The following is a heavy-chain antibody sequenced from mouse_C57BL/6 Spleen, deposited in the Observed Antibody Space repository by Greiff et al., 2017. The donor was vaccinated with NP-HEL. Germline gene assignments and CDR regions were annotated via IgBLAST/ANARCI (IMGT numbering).Heavy chain of an antibody. D-gene: IGHD2-14*01. V-gene: IGHV1-81*01. CDR3: SRAYYRDYAMDY. J-gene: IGHJ4*01. CDR1: GYTFTSYG. Sequence: QVHVKQSGAELARPGASVKLSCKASGYTFTSYGISWVKQRTGQGLEWIGEIYPRSGNTNYNEKFKGKATLTADKSSSTAYMELSSLTSEDSAVYFCSRAYYRDYAMDYWGQGTSVTVSS. CDR2: IYPRSGNT.